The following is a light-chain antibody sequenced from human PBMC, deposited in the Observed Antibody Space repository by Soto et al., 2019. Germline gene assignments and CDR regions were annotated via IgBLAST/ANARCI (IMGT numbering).Light chain of an antibody. CDR3: QSYECGLSGYV. J-gene: IGLJ1*01. Sequence: QSVLTQPPSVSGAPGQRVTISCTGSSSNIGAGYDFPWYQQLPGTAPKLLIYDDNNRPSGVPDRFSGSKSGTAASLSITGLQAEAEADYYCQSYECGLSGYVFGTGTKLTVL. V-gene: IGLV1-40*01. CDR2: DDN. CDR1: SSNIGAGYD.